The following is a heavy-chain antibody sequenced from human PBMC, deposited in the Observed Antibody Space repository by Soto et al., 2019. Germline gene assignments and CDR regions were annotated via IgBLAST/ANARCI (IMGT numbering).Heavy chain of an antibody. CDR2: IWYDGSNK. J-gene: IGHJ4*02. CDR1: GFTFSSYG. V-gene: IGHV3-33*01. CDR3: AREVRSSGWYFDY. Sequence: GGSLRLSCAASGFTFSSYGMHWVRQAPGKGLEWVAVIWYDGSNKYYADSVKGRFTISRDNSKNTLYLQMNSLRAEDTAVYYCAREVRSSGWYFDYWGQGTLVTVS. D-gene: IGHD6-19*01.